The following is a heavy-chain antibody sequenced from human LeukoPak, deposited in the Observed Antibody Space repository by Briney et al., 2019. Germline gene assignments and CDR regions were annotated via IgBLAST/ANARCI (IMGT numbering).Heavy chain of an antibody. CDR1: GGSISSGDYY. Sequence: SQTLSLTCTVSGGSISSGDYYWSWIRQPPGKGLEWIGYIYYSGSTYYNPSLKSRVTISVDTSKNQFSLKLSSVTAADTAVYYCARDWGSGSYHRYFDLWGRGTLVTVSS. V-gene: IGHV4-30-4*01. CDR3: ARDWGSGSYHRYFDL. D-gene: IGHD3-10*01. CDR2: IYYSGST. J-gene: IGHJ2*01.